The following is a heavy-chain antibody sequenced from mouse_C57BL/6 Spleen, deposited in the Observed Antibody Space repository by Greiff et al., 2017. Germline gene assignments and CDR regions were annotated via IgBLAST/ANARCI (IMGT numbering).Heavy chain of an antibody. CDR1: GYTFTDYN. CDR3: ARRRQWYFDV. V-gene: IGHV1-18*01. Sequence: EVKLMESGPELVKPGASVKIPCKASGYTFTDYNMDWVKQSHGKSLEWIGDINPNNGGTIYNQKFKGKATLTVDKSSSTAYMELRSLTSEDTAVYYCARRRQWYFDVWGTGTTVTVSS. CDR2: INPNNGGT. D-gene: IGHD3-2*01. J-gene: IGHJ1*03.